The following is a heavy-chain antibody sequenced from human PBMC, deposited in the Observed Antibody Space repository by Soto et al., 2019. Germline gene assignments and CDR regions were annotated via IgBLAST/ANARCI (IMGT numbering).Heavy chain of an antibody. V-gene: IGHV1-69*02. Sequence: ASVKVSCKASGGTFSSYTISWVRQAPGQGLEWMGRIIPILGIANYAQKFQGRVTITADKSTSTAYMELSSLRSEDTAVYYCARGNEEQVARGIFDLWGQGTMVTVSS. D-gene: IGHD6-6*01. CDR2: IIPILGIA. J-gene: IGHJ3*01. CDR3: ARGNEEQVARGIFDL. CDR1: GGTFSSYT.